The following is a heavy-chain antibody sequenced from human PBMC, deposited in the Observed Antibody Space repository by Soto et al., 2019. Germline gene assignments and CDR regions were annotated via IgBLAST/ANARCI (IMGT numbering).Heavy chain of an antibody. J-gene: IGHJ4*02. CDR1: GFTFSRYW. V-gene: IGHV3-7*03. CDR2: IKQDGSEK. D-gene: IGHD2-2*01. Sequence: GGSLRLSCAASGFTFSRYWMYWVRQAPGKGLELVANIKQDGSEKYYVDSVKGRFTISRDNAQNSLYLQMNSLRAEDTAMYYCARLTRGTPDDFWGQGILVTISS. CDR3: ARLTRGTPDDF.